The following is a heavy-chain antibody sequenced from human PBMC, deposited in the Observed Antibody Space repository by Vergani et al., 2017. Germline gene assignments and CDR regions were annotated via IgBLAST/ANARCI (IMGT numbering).Heavy chain of an antibody. J-gene: IGHJ4*02. Sequence: QVQLVESGGGVVQPGGSLRLSCAASGFTFNAYGMHWVRQAPGKVLEWLSFIRYDGRNKYYADSVKGRFTISRDNSKNTVYLQLNSLTDGDTALYYCAKDDEYYGPDTLHYFDFWGQGIQVTVSS. CDR2: IRYDGRNK. CDR1: GFTFNAYG. V-gene: IGHV3-30*02. CDR3: AKDDEYYGPDTLHYFDF. D-gene: IGHD2/OR15-2a*01.